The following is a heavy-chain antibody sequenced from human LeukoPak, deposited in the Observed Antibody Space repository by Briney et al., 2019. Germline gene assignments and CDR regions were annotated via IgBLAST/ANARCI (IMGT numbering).Heavy chain of an antibody. CDR2: IYPGDSDT. Sequence: RGESLKISCKGSGYSFSSYWIGWVRQMPGKGLEWMGIIYPGDSDTRYSPSFQGQVTISADRPISTAYLQWSSLKASDTAMYYCARRPRLGDRGGFFDSWGQGTLVTVSS. D-gene: IGHD3-9*01. J-gene: IGHJ4*02. CDR3: ARRPRLGDRGGFFDS. CDR1: GYSFSSYW. V-gene: IGHV5-51*01.